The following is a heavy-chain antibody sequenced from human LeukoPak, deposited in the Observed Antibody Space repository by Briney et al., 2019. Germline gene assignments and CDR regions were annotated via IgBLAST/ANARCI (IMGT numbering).Heavy chain of an antibody. D-gene: IGHD4-17*01. CDR3: ARVEDYGDYSDY. CDR1: GYTFTSYG. V-gene: IGHV1-18*01. CDR2: ISAYNGNT. Sequence: GASVKVSCKPSGYTFTSYGINWVRQAPGQGLEWMGWISAYNGNTNYAQKLQGRVTMTTDTSTSTAYMELRSLRSDDTAVYYCARVEDYGDYSDYWGQGTLVTVSS. J-gene: IGHJ4*02.